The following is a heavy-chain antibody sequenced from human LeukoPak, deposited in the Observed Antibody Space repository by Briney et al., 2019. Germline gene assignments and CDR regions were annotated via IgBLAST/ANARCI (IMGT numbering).Heavy chain of an antibody. V-gene: IGHV3-48*03. Sequence: GGSLRLSCAASGFTFSSCEMNWVRQAPGKGLEWVSYITSSGRTIYNADSVKGRFAISRDNAKNSLFLQMNSLRAEDTAVYYCARGAYGDYVNWFDSWGQGILVTVSS. J-gene: IGHJ5*01. D-gene: IGHD4-17*01. CDR1: GFTFSSCE. CDR2: ITSSGRTI. CDR3: ARGAYGDYVNWFDS.